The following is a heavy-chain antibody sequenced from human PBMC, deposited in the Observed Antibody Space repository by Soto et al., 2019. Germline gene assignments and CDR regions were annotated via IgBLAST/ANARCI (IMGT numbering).Heavy chain of an antibody. Sequence: GGSLRLSCAASGFTFSSYAMSWVRQAPGKGLEWVSAISGSGGSTYYADSVKGRFTISRDNSKNTLYLQMNSLRAEDTAVYYCAISPPFDTYYYDSSGYYGLYWGQGTLVTVSS. D-gene: IGHD3-22*01. CDR1: GFTFSSYA. CDR2: ISGSGGST. V-gene: IGHV3-23*01. CDR3: AISPPFDTYYYDSSGYYGLY. J-gene: IGHJ4*02.